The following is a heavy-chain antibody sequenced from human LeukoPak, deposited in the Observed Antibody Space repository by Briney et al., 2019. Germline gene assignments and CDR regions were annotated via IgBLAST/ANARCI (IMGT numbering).Heavy chain of an antibody. CDR2: INPNSGGT. V-gene: IGHV1-2*02. D-gene: IGHD2-21*02. Sequence: ASVKVSCKASGYTFTGYYVHWVRQAPGQGLEWMGWINPNSGGTNYAQKFQGRVTMTRDTSISTAYMELSRLRSDDTAVYYCARTSIVVVTAIDYWGQGTLVTVSS. CDR3: ARTSIVVVTAIDY. J-gene: IGHJ4*02. CDR1: GYTFTGYY.